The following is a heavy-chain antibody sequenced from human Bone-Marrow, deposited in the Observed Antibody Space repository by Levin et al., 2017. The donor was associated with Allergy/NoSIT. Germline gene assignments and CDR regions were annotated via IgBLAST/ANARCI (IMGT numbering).Heavy chain of an antibody. CDR2: IRSQAYGGTT. J-gene: IGHJ3*01. Sequence: GESLKISCSGSGFSFGDYVLTWFRQAPGKGLEWIGFIRSQAYGGTTQHAASVKGRFFISRDDSERVAFLQMNSLNTEDTAMYYCARRCAGDCYTTDAFDVWGQGTMVTVSS. CDR3: ARRCAGDCYTTDAFDV. CDR1: GFSFGDYV. V-gene: IGHV3-49*03. D-gene: IGHD2-21*02.